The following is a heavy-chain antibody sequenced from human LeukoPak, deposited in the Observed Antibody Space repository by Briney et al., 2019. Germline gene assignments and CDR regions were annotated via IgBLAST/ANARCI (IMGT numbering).Heavy chain of an antibody. Sequence: GGSLRLSCAASGFTFDDYTMHWVRQAPGKGLEWVSLISWDGGSTYYADSVKGRFTISRDNSKNSLYLQMNSLRTEDTALYYCASGYSYGNGGFDYWGQGTLVTVSS. D-gene: IGHD5-18*01. CDR2: ISWDGGST. V-gene: IGHV3-43*01. CDR1: GFTFDDYT. J-gene: IGHJ4*02. CDR3: ASGYSYGNGGFDY.